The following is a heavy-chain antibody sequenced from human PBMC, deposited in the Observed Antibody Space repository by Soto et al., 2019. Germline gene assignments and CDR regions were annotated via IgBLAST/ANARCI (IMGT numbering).Heavy chain of an antibody. Sequence: GASVKVSCNASGGTFSSYAISWVRQAPGQGLEWMGVIIPIFGTANYAQKFQGRVTITSDESTSTAYMELSSLRSEDTAVYYCARALRRTYYYYYGMYXWGQGTTVTVS. J-gene: IGHJ6*02. CDR3: ARALRRTYYYYYGMYX. CDR2: IIPIFGTA. V-gene: IGHV1-69*13. D-gene: IGHD3-16*01. CDR1: GGTFSSYA.